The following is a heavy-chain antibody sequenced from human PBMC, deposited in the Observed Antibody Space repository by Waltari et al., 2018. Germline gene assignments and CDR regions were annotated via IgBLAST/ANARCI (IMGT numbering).Heavy chain of an antibody. V-gene: IGHV3-15*01. CDR2: IKSKTDGGTT. CDR3: TTEPYGSGSTNWFDP. Sequence: LVESGGGLVKPGGSLRLSCAASGFTFSNAWMSWVRQAPGKGLEWVGRIKSKTDGGTTDYAAPVKGRFTISRDDSKNTLYLQMNSLKTEDTAVYYCTTEPYGSGSTNWFDPWGQGTLVTVSS. D-gene: IGHD3-10*01. J-gene: IGHJ5*02. CDR1: GFTFSNAW.